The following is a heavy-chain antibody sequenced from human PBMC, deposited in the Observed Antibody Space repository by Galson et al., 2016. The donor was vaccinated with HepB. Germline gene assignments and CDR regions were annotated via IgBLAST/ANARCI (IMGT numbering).Heavy chain of an antibody. Sequence: SLRLSCAASGFTFRSYAMSWVRQAPGKGLEWVSAISGSGGSTYYADSVKGRFTISSDNSKNTLYLQMNSLRAEDTAVYYCAKDLVSGSYSPYYFDYWGQGTLVTVSS. V-gene: IGHV3-23*01. CDR2: ISGSGGST. CDR1: GFTFRSYA. J-gene: IGHJ4*02. CDR3: AKDLVSGSYSPYYFDY. D-gene: IGHD1-26*01.